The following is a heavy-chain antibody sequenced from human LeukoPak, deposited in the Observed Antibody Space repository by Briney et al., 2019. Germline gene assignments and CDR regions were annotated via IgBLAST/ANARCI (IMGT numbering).Heavy chain of an antibody. CDR1: GFTFSSYA. CDR3: ARLEGNYDY. V-gene: IGHV3-64*01. Sequence: PGGSLRLSCAASGFTFSSYAMHWVRQAPGKGLEYVSAISSNGGSTYYANSVKGRFTISRDNSKNTLYLQMGSLRAEDMAVYYCARLEGNYDYWGQGTLVTVSS. D-gene: IGHD5-24*01. CDR2: ISSNGGST. J-gene: IGHJ4*02.